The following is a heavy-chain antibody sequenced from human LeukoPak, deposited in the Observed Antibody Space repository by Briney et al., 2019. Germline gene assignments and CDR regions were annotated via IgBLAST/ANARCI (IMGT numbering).Heavy chain of an antibody. V-gene: IGHV5-51*01. J-gene: IGHJ3*01. CDR1: GSSFPTYW. CDR2: IFPADSDT. Sequence: PGEPLKISCKAFGSSFPTYWIGLVRQMPGKGLEWMGIIFPADSDTRYSPSFQGQVTVSADKTISTAYLQWSSLQASDTAMYYCTRWVTADRGKKDAFDVWGQGTMVTVSS. CDR3: TRWVTADRGKKDAFDV. D-gene: IGHD2-21*02.